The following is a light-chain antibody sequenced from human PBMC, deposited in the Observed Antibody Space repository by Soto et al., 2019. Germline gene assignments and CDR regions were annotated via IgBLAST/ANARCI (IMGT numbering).Light chain of an antibody. CDR3: QHYNDRPPWT. J-gene: IGKJ1*01. V-gene: IGKV3-15*01. Sequence: IVMTQSPATLSVSPGERATLSCRASQSINTNLAWFQQKPGRAPRLLIFGASTRATDIPARFSGSWSGTEFTLTISTLQSEDFAVYYCQHYNDRPPWTFGQGTKVEIK. CDR2: GAS. CDR1: QSINTN.